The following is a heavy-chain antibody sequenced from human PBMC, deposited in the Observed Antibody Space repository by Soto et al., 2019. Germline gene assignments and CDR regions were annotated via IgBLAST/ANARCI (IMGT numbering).Heavy chain of an antibody. D-gene: IGHD5-18*01. CDR3: TRSYGYTFGGSLDN. V-gene: IGHV1-69*01. Sequence: QVQLVQSGPEVKKPGSSVKVSCTASGDTFNSYVITWVRQAPGQGLEWLGGIITAFGTTSYAQNFQDRLTITADEAATTDHMELSSLTSDDTAMYYCTRSYGYTFGGSLDNWGQGTLVIVSS. J-gene: IGHJ4*02. CDR1: GDTFNSYV. CDR2: IITAFGTT.